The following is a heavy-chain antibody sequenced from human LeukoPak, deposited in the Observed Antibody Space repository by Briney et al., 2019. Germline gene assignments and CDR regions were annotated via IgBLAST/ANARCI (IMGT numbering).Heavy chain of an antibody. V-gene: IGHV4-59*08. D-gene: IGHD2-2*01. CDR1: GGSISSYY. J-gene: IGHJ5*02. CDR3: ARRRYCSSTSCYQGSDWFDP. CDR2: IYYSGST. Sequence: PSETLSLTCTVSGGSISSYYWSWIRQPPGKGLEWIGYIYYSGSTNYNPSLKSRVTISVDTSKNQFSLKLSSVTAADTAVYYCARRRYCSSTSCYQGSDWFDPWGQGTLVTVSS.